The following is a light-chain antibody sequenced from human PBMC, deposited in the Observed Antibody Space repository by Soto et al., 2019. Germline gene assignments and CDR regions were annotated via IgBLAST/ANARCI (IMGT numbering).Light chain of an antibody. CDR2: GAS. Sequence: EIVMTQSPATLSVSPGEGATLSCRASQSVSSNLTWYQQKPGQAPRLLIYGASTRATGVQARFSGSGSGTEFTLTIRSLQSEDFAVYYCQQYNNWPRTFGQGTKVDIK. J-gene: IGKJ1*01. CDR1: QSVSSN. CDR3: QQYNNWPRT. V-gene: IGKV3-15*01.